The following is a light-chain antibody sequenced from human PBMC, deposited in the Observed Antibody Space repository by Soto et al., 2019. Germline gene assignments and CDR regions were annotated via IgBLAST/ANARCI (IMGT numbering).Light chain of an antibody. CDR3: HQCGRLPLT. CDR2: GAS. J-gene: IGKJ4*01. CDR1: QKISSSY. V-gene: IGKV3-20*01. Sequence: ENLASKYPVTLSMSPAERATLSCRASQKISSSYLAWYQHKPGQAPRLLIYGASSRATGIPDRFSGSGSGTDFTLTICSLEPEDFAVYSCHQCGRLPLTFGRGTKVDIK.